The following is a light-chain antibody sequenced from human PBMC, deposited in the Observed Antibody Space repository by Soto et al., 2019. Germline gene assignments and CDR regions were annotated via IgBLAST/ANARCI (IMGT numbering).Light chain of an antibody. V-gene: IGLV2-11*01. CDR2: DVS. CDR1: SSDVGGYNY. J-gene: IGLJ1*01. Sequence: QSALTQPRSVSGSPGQSVTISCTGTSSDVGGYNYVSWYQQHPGKAPKLRIYDVSKRPSGVPDRDSGSKSGNTPSLTISGLLAEDEVDYYCCSNAGSYTYVFGTGTKLTVL. CDR3: CSNAGSYTYV.